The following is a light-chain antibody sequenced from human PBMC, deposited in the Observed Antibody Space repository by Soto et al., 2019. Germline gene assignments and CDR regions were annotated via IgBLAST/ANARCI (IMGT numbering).Light chain of an antibody. V-gene: IGLV2-14*01. CDR3: SSYTSSSTLDV. CDR1: SSDVGGYNY. Sequence: QSALTQPASVSGSPGQSITISCTGTSSDVGGYNYVSWYQQHPGKAPKLMIYEVSNRPSGVSNRFSGSKSGNTASLTISGRQAEDEADYYCSSYTSSSTLDVFGTATKVTVL. CDR2: EVS. J-gene: IGLJ1*01.